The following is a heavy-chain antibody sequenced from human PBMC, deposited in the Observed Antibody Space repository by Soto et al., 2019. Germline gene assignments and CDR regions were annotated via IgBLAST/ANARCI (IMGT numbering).Heavy chain of an antibody. J-gene: IGHJ5*02. Sequence: GGSLRLSCAASGFTFSSYAMSWVRQAPGKGLEWVSAISGSGGSTYYADSVKGRFTVSRDNSKNTLYLQMNSLRAEDTAVYYCAKDGNPIPYLTGYYRLGWFDPWGQGTLVTVSS. D-gene: IGHD3-9*01. CDR1: GFTFSSYA. CDR2: ISGSGGST. V-gene: IGHV3-23*01. CDR3: AKDGNPIPYLTGYYRLGWFDP.